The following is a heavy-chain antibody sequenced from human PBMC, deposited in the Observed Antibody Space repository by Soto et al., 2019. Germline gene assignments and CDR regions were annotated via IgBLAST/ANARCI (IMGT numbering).Heavy chain of an antibody. D-gene: IGHD3-22*01. CDR3: ARVFNYYDSSGYHYYFDY. J-gene: IGHJ4*02. Sequence: ASVKVSCKASGYTFTSYGISWVRQAPGQGLEWMGWISAYNGNTNYAQKLQGRVTMTTDTSTSTAYMELRSLRSDDTAVYYCARVFNYYDSSGYHYYFDYWGQGTLVTVSS. CDR2: ISAYNGNT. V-gene: IGHV1-18*01. CDR1: GYTFTSYG.